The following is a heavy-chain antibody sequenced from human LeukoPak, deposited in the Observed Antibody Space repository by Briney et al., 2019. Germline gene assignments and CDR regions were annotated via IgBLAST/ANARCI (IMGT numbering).Heavy chain of an antibody. D-gene: IGHD2-2*01. J-gene: IGHJ4*02. CDR1: GFTVSSNY. Sequence: PGGSLRLSCAASGFTVSSNYMSWVRQAPGKGLEWVSVIYSGGSTYYADSVKGRFTISRDNSKNTLYLQMNSLRAEDTAVYYCARDSLIPIGYCSSTSCRVGYFDYWGQGTLVTVSS. V-gene: IGHV3-53*05. CDR3: ARDSLIPIGYCSSTSCRVGYFDY. CDR2: IYSGGST.